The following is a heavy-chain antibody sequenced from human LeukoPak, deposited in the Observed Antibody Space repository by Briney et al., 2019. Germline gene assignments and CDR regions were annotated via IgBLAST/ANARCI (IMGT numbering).Heavy chain of an antibody. V-gene: IGHV4-59*11. CDR1: GGSISSHF. CDR2: SYYSGST. D-gene: IGHD4-23*01. J-gene: IGHJ5*02. Sequence: SETLSLTCTVSGGSISSHFWTWIRQPPGKGLEWVGYSYYSGSTNYNPSLKSRVTISVDTSKNQFSLKLSSVTAADTAVYYCASSAYGGGWLDPWGQGTLVTVPS. CDR3: ASSAYGGGWLDP.